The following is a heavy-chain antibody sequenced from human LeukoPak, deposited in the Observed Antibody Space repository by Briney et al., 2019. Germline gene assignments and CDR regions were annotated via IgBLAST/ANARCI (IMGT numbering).Heavy chain of an antibody. V-gene: IGHV1-2*02. CDR2: INPNSGGT. D-gene: IGHD3-10*01. CDR3: ARDLGITMVRGVKLPNWFDP. J-gene: IGHJ5*02. Sequence: ASVKVSCKASGYTFTGYYMHWVRQAPGQGLEWMGWINPNSGGTNYAQKFQGRVTMTRDTSISTAYMELSRLRSDDTAVCYCARDLGITMVRGVKLPNWFDPWGQGTLVTVSS. CDR1: GYTFTGYY.